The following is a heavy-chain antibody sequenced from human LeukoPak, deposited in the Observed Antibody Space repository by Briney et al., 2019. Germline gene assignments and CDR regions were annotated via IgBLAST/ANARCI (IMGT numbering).Heavy chain of an antibody. D-gene: IGHD3-22*01. V-gene: IGHV3-7*01. J-gene: IGHJ4*02. Sequence: GGSLRLSCAASGFTFSSYWMSWVRQAPGKGLEWVANIKQDGSEKYYVDSVKGRFTISRDNAKNSLYLQMNSLRAEDTAVYYCARDPRYYYDSSGYYSPNHYFDYWGQGTLVTVSS. CDR2: IKQDGSEK. CDR1: GFTFSSYW. CDR3: ARDPRYYYDSSGYYSPNHYFDY.